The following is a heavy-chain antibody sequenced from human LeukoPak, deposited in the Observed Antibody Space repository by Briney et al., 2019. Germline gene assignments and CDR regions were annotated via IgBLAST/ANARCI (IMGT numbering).Heavy chain of an antibody. D-gene: IGHD6-19*01. V-gene: IGHV4-59*01. CDR1: GGSISSYY. CDR3: ARGPSSGWSYYFDY. Sequence: PSETLSLTCTVSGGSISSYYWSWIRQPPGKGLEWIGYIYYSGSTNYNPSLKSRVTISVDTSKNQFSLKLSSVTAADTAVYYCARGPSSGWSYYFDYWGQGTLVTVSS. J-gene: IGHJ4*02. CDR2: IYYSGST.